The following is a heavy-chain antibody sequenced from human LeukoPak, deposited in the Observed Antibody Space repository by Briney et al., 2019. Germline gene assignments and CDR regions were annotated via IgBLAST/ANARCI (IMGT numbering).Heavy chain of an antibody. J-gene: IGHJ5*02. CDR2: IYISGST. V-gene: IGHV4-59*08. CDR3: ARLHDYLHYFDP. D-gene: IGHD4-11*01. Sequence: SETLSLTCTVSGGSISSYYWSWIRQPPGKGLEWIGRIYISGSTNYNPSLKSRVTISLDTSKNQFSLKLNSVTAADTAFYYCARLHDYLHYFDPWGQGTLVTVSS. CDR1: GGSISSYY.